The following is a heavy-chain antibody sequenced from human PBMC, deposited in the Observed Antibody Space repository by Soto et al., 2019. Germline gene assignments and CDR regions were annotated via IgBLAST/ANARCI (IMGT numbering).Heavy chain of an antibody. J-gene: IGHJ4*02. CDR2: IYYTGNP. Sequence: QVQLQESGPGLVKPSQTLSLTCTVSGGSISSGGTGSYWTWIRQLPGKGLEWIGYIYYTGNPYYNPAIRSRPTISIDPSENQFSLKLTSVTAADTAVYFCASGHDAYKVRYWGQGTLVSVSS. CDR1: GGSISSGGTGSY. CDR3: ASGHDAYKVRY. V-gene: IGHV4-31*03. D-gene: IGHD1-1*01.